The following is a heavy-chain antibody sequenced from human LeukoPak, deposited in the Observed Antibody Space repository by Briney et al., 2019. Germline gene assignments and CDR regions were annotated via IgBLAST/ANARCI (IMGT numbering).Heavy chain of an antibody. CDR2: IRADGATT. CDR3: ARDNTGSYEY. Sequence: GGSLRLSCAASGFTFCDYDMHWVRQAPGKGLEWVSLIRADGATTRYTDSVKGRFTISRDNSKDSLYLQMNSLRTEDTALYYCARDNTGSYEYWGQGTLVTVS. V-gene: IGHV3-43*02. J-gene: IGHJ4*02. D-gene: IGHD1-26*01. CDR1: GFTFCDYD.